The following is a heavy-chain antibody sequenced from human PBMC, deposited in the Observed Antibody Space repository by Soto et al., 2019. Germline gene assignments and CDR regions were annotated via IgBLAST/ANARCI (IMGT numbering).Heavy chain of an antibody. V-gene: IGHV3-23*01. CDR2: ISGSGGST. CDR3: AKDGNSGSCLGPSPIDV. J-gene: IGHJ6*02. D-gene: IGHD1-26*01. CDR1: GFTFSSYA. Sequence: PGGSLRLSCAASGFTFSSYAMSWVRQAHGKGLEWVSAISGSGGSTYYADSVNGQFTIPRDNSKNTLYLQMHSLRAEDTAVYYCAKDGNSGSCLGPSPIDVWGQGTTVTVSS.